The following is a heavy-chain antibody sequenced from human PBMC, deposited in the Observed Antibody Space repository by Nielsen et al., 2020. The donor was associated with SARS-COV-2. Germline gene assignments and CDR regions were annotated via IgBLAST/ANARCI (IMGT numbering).Heavy chain of an antibody. CDR3: ARWGVVVVPAAMSGYRYYYGMDV. J-gene: IGHJ6*02. Sequence: VRQAPGKGLEWVAVISYDGSNKYYADSVKGRFTISRDNSKNTLYLQMNSLRAEDTAVYYCARWGVVVVPAAMSGYRYYYGMDVWGQGTTVTVSS. V-gene: IGHV3-30*04. CDR2: ISYDGSNK. D-gene: IGHD2-2*01.